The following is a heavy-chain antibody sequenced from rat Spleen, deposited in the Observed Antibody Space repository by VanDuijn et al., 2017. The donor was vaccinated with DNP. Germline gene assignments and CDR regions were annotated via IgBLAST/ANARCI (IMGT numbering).Heavy chain of an antibody. D-gene: IGHD1-11*01. Sequence: EVQLVESGGDLVQPGRSLKLSCAASGFTFSDHNMAWVRQAPTKGLELVAYLSTGGYITYYRDSVKGRFTISRDNAKRILFLQMDSLRSEDTATYYCAKHDGTEGIDFDYWGQGVMVTVSS. CDR2: LSTGGYIT. CDR3: AKHDGTEGIDFDY. J-gene: IGHJ2*01. CDR1: GFTFSDHN. V-gene: IGHV5-25*01.